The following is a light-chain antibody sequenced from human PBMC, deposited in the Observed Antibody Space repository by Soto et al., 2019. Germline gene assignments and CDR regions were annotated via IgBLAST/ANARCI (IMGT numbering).Light chain of an antibody. CDR2: DAS. J-gene: IGKJ2*01. CDR3: QQYNSYSYT. V-gene: IGKV1-5*01. Sequence: DIQMTQSPSTLSASVGDRVTITCRASQGISSWLSWYQQKPGKAPKLLIYDASSLESGVPSRFSGSGSGTEFTLTISSLQPDDFATYYCQQYNSYSYTFGQGTKLEI. CDR1: QGISSW.